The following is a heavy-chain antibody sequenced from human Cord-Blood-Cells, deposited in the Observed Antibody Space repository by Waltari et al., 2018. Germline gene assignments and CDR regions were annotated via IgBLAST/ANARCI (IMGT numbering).Heavy chain of an antibody. Sequence: EVQLLESGGGLVQPGGSLRLSCAASGFTFSSYAMSWVRQAPGKGLGWGYAISGRGGSTYYADSGKGRFTISRDNSKNTLYLQMNSLRAEDTAVYYCANTIYGDYDYWGQGTLVTVSS. CDR2: ISGRGGST. CDR1: GFTFSSYA. D-gene: IGHD4-17*01. CDR3: ANTIYGDYDY. J-gene: IGHJ4*02. V-gene: IGHV3-23*01.